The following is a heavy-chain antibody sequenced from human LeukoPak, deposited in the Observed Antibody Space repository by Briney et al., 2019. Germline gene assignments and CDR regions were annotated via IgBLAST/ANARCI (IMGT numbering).Heavy chain of an antibody. D-gene: IGHD5-18*01. CDR3: ASTRRSYGYRPPYVFDY. CDR1: GGSISSSSYY. Sequence: SETLSLTCTVSGGSISSSSYYWVWIPQPPGKGLEWIGSIYYSGSTYYNPSLKSRVTISIDTTKNHFSLSLGSVTAADLAVYFGASTRRSYGYRPPYVFDYWGQGTLVTVSS. CDR2: IYYSGST. V-gene: IGHV4-39*02. J-gene: IGHJ4*02.